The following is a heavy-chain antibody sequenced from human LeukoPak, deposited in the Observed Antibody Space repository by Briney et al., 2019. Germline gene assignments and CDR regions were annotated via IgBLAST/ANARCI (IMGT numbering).Heavy chain of an antibody. D-gene: IGHD3-3*01. CDR3: ARGRPPAITIFGVVPLDP. J-gene: IGHJ5*02. CDR2: ISAYNDNT. V-gene: IGHV1-18*01. Sequence: ASVKVSCKASGYTFTNYGISWVRQAPGQGLEWMGWISAYNDNTNYAQKFQGRVTITRNTSISTAYMELSSLRSEDTAVYYCARGRPPAITIFGVVPLDPWGQGTLVTVSS. CDR1: GYTFTNYG.